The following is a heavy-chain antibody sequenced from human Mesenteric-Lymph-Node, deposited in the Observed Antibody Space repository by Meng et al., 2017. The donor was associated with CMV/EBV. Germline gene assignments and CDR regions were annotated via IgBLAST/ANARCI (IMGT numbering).Heavy chain of an antibody. Sequence: GESLKFSCAASGSIVSSNYMSWVRQAPGKGVEWVSVIYSGGSTYYANSLKGRFTISRDNSKSTLYLQMNSLRAEDTAVYYCARHGNLSYYDFWSGYNDAFDIWGQGTMVTVSS. V-gene: IGHV3-53*05. CDR3: ARHGNLSYYDFWSGYNDAFDI. J-gene: IGHJ3*02. CDR2: IYSGGST. D-gene: IGHD3-3*01. CDR1: GSIVSSNY.